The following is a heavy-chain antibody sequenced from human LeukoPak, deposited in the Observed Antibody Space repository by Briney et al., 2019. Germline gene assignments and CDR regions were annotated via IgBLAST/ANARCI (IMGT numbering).Heavy chain of an antibody. Sequence: GGSLRLSCAASGFTFSSYSMNWVRQAPGKGLEWVAFIRYDGSNKYYADSVKGRFTISRDNSKNTLYLQMNSLRAEDTAVYYCAKDEGWLQLRGESSGVDYWGQGTLVTVSS. CDR3: AKDEGWLQLRGESSGVDY. CDR2: IRYDGSNK. D-gene: IGHD5-24*01. J-gene: IGHJ4*02. V-gene: IGHV3-30*02. CDR1: GFTFSSYS.